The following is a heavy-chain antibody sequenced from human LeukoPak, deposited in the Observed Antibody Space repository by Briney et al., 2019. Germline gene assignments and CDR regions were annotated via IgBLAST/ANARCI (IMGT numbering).Heavy chain of an antibody. CDR3: AKDSDYADDYFDS. V-gene: IGHV3-23*01. J-gene: IGHJ4*02. D-gene: IGHD4-17*01. CDR1: GFTFSSYA. Sequence: GGSLRLSCAASGFTFSSYALSWVRQAPGKGLEWVSAISVNGDSTSYPDSVKGRFTISRDNSKNTLYLQMNGLRAEDTAVYFCAKDSDYADDYFDSWGQGTLVTVSS. CDR2: ISVNGDST.